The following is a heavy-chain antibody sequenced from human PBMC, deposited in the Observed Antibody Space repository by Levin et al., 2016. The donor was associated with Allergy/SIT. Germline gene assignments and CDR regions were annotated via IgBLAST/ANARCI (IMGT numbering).Heavy chain of an antibody. CDR3: ARNFLYFDY. V-gene: IGHV4-61*01. J-gene: IGHJ4*02. D-gene: IGHD2/OR15-2a*01. CDR1: GGSVSSGSYY. Sequence: SETLSLTCTVSGGSVSSGSYYWSWIRQPPGKGLEWIGYIYYSGSTNYNPSLKSRVTISVDTSKNQFSLKLSSVTAADTAVYYCARNFLYFDYWGQGTLVTVSS. CDR2: IYYSGST.